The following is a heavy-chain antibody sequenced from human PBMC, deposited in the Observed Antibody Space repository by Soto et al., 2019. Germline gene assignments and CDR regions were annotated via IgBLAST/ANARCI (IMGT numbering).Heavy chain of an antibody. J-gene: IGHJ5*02. CDR1: GGSISSSSYY. D-gene: IGHD1-26*01. CDR2: IYYSGST. Sequence: SETLSLTCTVSGGSISSSSYYWGWIRQPPGKGLEWIGSIYYSGSTYYNPSLKSRVTISVDTSKNHFSLKLSSVTAADTTVYYCATQEVGGSYVYTFDPWGQGTLVTVSS. CDR3: ATQEVGGSYVYTFDP. V-gene: IGHV4-39*02.